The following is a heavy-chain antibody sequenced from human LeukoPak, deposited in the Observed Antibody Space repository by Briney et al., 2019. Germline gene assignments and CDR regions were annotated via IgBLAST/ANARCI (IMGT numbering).Heavy chain of an antibody. J-gene: IGHJ3*02. D-gene: IGHD2-15*01. Sequence: SETLCLTPTLSRGSINTYYWSWMRQPARKGLEWIGRIYTPGRTNYHPSLKSRVTMSVDTSTNQFSLKLSSVSAGGTAVYYSARCCYCSDDICSGGDAFDIWGQGTMVSVSS. CDR2: IYTPGRT. CDR1: RGSINTYY. V-gene: IGHV4-4*07. CDR3: ARCCYCSDDICSGGDAFDI.